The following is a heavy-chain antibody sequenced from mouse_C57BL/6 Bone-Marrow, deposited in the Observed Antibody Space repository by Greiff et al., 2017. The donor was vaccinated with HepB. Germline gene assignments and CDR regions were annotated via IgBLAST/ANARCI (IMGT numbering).Heavy chain of an antibody. Sequence: VQLQQPGAELVKPGASVKMSCKASGYTFTSYWITWVKQRPGQGLEWIGDIYPGSGSTNYNEKFKSKATLTVDTSSSTAYMQLSSLTSEDSAVYYGARWNYDYDGDYFDYWGQGTTLTVSS. D-gene: IGHD2-4*01. CDR3: ARWNYDYDGDYFDY. CDR2: IYPGSGST. CDR1: GYTFTSYW. J-gene: IGHJ2*01. V-gene: IGHV1-55*01.